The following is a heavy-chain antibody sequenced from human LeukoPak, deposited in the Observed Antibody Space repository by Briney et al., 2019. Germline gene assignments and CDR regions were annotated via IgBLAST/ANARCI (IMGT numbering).Heavy chain of an antibody. V-gene: IGHV3-66*02. D-gene: IGHD2-2*01. J-gene: IGHJ4*02. CDR1: GFTVSSNY. CDR3: ARLPRYCSSTSCFSVDY. CDR2: IYSGGST. Sequence: PGGSLRLSCAASGFTVSSNYMSWVRQAPGKGLEWVSVIYSGGSTYYADSVKGRFTISRDNSKNTLYFQMNSLRAEDTAVYYCARLPRYCSSTSCFSVDYWGQGTLVTVSS.